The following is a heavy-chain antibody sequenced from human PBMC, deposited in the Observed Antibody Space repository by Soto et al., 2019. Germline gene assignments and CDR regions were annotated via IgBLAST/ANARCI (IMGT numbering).Heavy chain of an antibody. CDR1: GDSISYSY. Sequence: SETLSLTCAVSGDSISYSYWSWIRQPPGKDLEWIAFIYNSVSTNYNPSLKSRVTISVDTSKNQFSLKLNSVTAADTAVYFCARGPPFDYWGQGTLVTVSS. CDR3: ARGPPFDY. CDR2: IYNSVST. V-gene: IGHV4-59*01. J-gene: IGHJ4*02.